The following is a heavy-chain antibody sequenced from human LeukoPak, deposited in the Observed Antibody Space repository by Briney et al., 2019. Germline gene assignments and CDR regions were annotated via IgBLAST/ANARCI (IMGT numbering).Heavy chain of an antibody. D-gene: IGHD3-16*01. CDR3: AKTLWGLTLLSSDH. CDR1: GFTFSSYG. J-gene: IGHJ4*02. CDR2: IRYDGSNK. V-gene: IGHV3-30*02. Sequence: GGSLRLSCAASGFTFSSYGMHWVRQAPGKGLEWVAFIRYDGSNKYYADSVKGRFTIYRDNSKNTLYLQMNSLRADDTAVYFCAKTLWGLTLLSSDHWGQGTLVTVSS.